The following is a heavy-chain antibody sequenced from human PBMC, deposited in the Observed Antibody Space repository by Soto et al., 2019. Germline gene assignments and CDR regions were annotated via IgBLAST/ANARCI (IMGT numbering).Heavy chain of an antibody. CDR3: AREPSENSSSPKFDY. D-gene: IGHD6-13*01. CDR2: LSYAGDT. V-gene: IGHV3-13*01. CDR1: GFTLSTYGMHWHD. Sequence: PGGSLRLSCAASGFTLSTYGMHWHDMHWVRQATGKGLEWVASLSYAGDTYYPGSVKGRFTVSRENAKNTLYLQMNSLTAGDTAVYYCAREPSENSSSPKFDYWGQGTLVTVAS. J-gene: IGHJ4*02.